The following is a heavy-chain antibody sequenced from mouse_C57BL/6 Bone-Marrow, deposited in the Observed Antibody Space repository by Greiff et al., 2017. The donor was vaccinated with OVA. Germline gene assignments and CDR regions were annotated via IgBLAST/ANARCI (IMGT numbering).Heavy chain of an antibody. CDR1: GFNIKDDY. V-gene: IGHV14-4*01. CDR3: DLYYYGSSYEGMDY. CDR2: IDPENGDT. J-gene: IGHJ4*01. D-gene: IGHD1-1*01. Sequence: VQLQQSGAELVRPGASVKLSCTASGFNIKDDYMHWVKQRPEQGLEWIGWIDPENGDTEYASKFQGKATITADTSSNTAYLQLSSLTSEDTAVYYCDLYYYGSSYEGMDYWGQGTSVTVSS.